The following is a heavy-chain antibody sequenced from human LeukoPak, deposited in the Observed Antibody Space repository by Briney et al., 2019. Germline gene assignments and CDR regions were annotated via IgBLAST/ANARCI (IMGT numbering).Heavy chain of an antibody. Sequence: GESLKISCKGSGFSFTTYWIVWVRQMPGKGLGWMGIIYPDDSDTRYSPSFQGQVTISADKSISTAYLQWSSLKASDTAMYYCARLYYSASGYPDYWGQGTLVTVSS. V-gene: IGHV5-51*01. CDR1: GFSFTTYW. D-gene: IGHD3-22*01. CDR3: ARLYYSASGYPDY. J-gene: IGHJ4*02. CDR2: IYPDDSDT.